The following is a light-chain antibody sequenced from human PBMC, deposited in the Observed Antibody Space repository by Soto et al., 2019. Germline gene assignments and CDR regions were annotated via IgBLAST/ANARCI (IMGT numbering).Light chain of an antibody. CDR2: DVS. CDR1: SSDVGGYNY. J-gene: IGLJ1*01. V-gene: IGLV2-14*01. CDR3: SSYTSSSTLLDV. Sequence: QSVLTQPASVSGSPGQSITISCTGTSSDVGGYNYVSWYQQHPGKAPKLMIYDVSNWPSGVSNRFSGSKSGNTASLTISGLQAEDEADYYCSSYTSSSTLLDVFGTGTKLTVL.